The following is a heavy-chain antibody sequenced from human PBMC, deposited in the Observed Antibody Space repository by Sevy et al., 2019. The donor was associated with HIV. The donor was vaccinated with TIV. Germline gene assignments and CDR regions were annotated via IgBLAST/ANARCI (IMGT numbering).Heavy chain of an antibody. J-gene: IGHJ4*02. CDR3: AREGGHTSAWTPGKY. Sequence: HPGGSLRLSCAASGFSFNTHAMHWVRQAPGKGLDWVALISYDGSAKYYADSVKGRFTVSRDDSKNTLYLQMNSLRPEESAVYYCAREGGHTSAWTPGKYWGQGTQVTVSS. CDR2: ISYDGSAK. V-gene: IGHV3-30-3*01. D-gene: IGHD6-19*01. CDR1: GFSFNTHA.